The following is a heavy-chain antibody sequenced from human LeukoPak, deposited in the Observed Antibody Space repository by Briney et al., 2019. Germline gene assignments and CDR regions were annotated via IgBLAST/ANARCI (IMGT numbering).Heavy chain of an antibody. D-gene: IGHD4-17*01. CDR1: GYTFTSYW. CDR2: IYPGESET. CDR3: ARLYGDYALDY. Sequence: GESLKISCKGSGYTFTSYWINWVRQMPGKGLEWMGVIYPGESETRYSPSFQGQVTISADKSITTVYLQWSSLKASDTAMYYCARLYGDYALDYWGQGTLVTVSS. V-gene: IGHV5-51*01. J-gene: IGHJ4*02.